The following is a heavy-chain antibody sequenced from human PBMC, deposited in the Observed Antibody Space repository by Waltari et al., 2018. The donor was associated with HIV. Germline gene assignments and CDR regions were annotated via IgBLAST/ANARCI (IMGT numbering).Heavy chain of an antibody. D-gene: IGHD6-19*01. V-gene: IGHV3-74*01. CDR1: GFTFSSYW. Sequence: EVQLVESGGGLVQPGGSLRLSCAASGFTFSSYWMHWVRQAPGKGLVWVSRINSDGSSTSYADSVKGRFTISRDNAKNTLYLQMNSLRAEDTAVYYCARVGGIAVAGTSLFAFDIWAKGQWSPSLQ. CDR3: ARVGGIAVAGTSLFAFDI. J-gene: IGHJ3*02. CDR2: INSDGSST.